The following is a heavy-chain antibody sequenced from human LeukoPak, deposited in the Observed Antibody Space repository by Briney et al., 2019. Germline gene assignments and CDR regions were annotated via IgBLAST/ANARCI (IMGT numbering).Heavy chain of an antibody. Sequence: GESLKISCKGSGYSFTSYWIGWVRQMPGKGQEWMGIIYPGDSDTRYSPSFQGQVTISADKSISTAYLQWSSLKASDTAMYYCARQDYYDSSGYYQAYYFDYWGQGTLVTVSS. V-gene: IGHV5-51*01. D-gene: IGHD3-22*01. CDR2: IYPGDSDT. CDR1: GYSFTSYW. J-gene: IGHJ4*02. CDR3: ARQDYYDSSGYYQAYYFDY.